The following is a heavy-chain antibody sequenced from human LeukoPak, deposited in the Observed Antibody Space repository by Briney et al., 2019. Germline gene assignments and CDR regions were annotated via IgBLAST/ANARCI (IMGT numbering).Heavy chain of an antibody. CDR3: VSGFFYHGI. J-gene: IGHJ4*02. V-gene: IGHV3-7*05. D-gene: IGHD2/OR15-2a*01. CDR2: IKHDGSEN. CDR1: GFTFSSNW. Sequence: PGGSLRLSCAASGFTFSSNWMTWVRQAPGKGLEWVANIKHDGSENHYVDSVKGRFTISRDNAKNSLYLQMDSLRAEDTAVYYCVSGFFYHGIWGQGMLVTVSS.